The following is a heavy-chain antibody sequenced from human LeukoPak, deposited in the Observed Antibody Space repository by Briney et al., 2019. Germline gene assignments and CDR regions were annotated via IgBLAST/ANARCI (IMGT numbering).Heavy chain of an antibody. CDR3: ARDRFDPWNSGSWHYGMDV. D-gene: IGHD6-13*01. CDR1: GFTFSRYW. J-gene: IGHJ6*02. Sequence: PGGSLRLSCAASGFTFSRYWMSWVRQAPGKGLEWVANLNQDGSETYYVDSVKGRFTISRDNAKNSLYLQMNSLRAEDTAVYYCARDRFDPWNSGSWHYGMDVWGQGTTVTVSS. V-gene: IGHV3-7*01. CDR2: LNQDGSET.